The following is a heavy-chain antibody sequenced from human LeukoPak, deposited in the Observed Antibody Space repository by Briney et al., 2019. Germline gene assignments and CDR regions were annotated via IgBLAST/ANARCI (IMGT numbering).Heavy chain of an antibody. J-gene: IGHJ4*02. V-gene: IGHV3-23*01. D-gene: IGHD6-13*01. CDR2: ISGSGVNT. Sequence: PGGSLRLSCAASGFTFNRRGMHWVRQAPGKGLEWVSVISGSGVNTYYADSVTGRFTISRDNSKNTLYLQMNSLRAEDTAVYYCAKSFGPVIAAAGTGADWGQGILVTVSS. CDR1: GFTFNRRG. CDR3: AKSFGPVIAAAGTGAD.